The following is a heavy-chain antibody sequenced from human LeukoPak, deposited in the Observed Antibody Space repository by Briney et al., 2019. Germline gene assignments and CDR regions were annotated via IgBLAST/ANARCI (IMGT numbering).Heavy chain of an antibody. J-gene: IGHJ4*02. CDR3: GRFTRSGNSVY. CDR2: INQDGSDK. Sequence: GGSLRLSCAASGFTFSSYWMSWVRQAPGKGLEWVANINQDGSDKQYVDSVKGRFAISRDNAENSLYLQMNSLKAEDTAVYYCGRFTRSGNSVYWGQGTLVTVSS. D-gene: IGHD1-26*01. V-gene: IGHV3-7*04. CDR1: GFTFSSYW.